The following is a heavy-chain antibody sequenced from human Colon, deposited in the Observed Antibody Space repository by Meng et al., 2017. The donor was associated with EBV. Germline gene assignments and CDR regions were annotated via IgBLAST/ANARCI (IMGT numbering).Heavy chain of an antibody. V-gene: IGHV4-31*03. CDR1: GGSISSGGFY. CDR3: ARTNYGDYNWFDP. CDR2: IYYSGST. Sequence: QVQLQESGPGLVKPSQTLSLTCPVSGGSISSGGFYWSWIRQHPGKGLEWIGYIYYSGSTYYNPSLRSRVAISIDTSKNQFSLKLTSVTAADTAVYFCARTNYGDYNWFDPWGQGTLGTVSS. D-gene: IGHD4-17*01. J-gene: IGHJ5*02.